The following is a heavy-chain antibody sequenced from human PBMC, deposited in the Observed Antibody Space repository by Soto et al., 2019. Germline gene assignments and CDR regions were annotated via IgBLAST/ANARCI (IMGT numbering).Heavy chain of an antibody. CDR1: GYTFSNFW. V-gene: IGHV5-51*01. D-gene: IGHD6-13*01. Sequence: GESLKISCQCSGYTFSNFWIAWVRQLPGKGLEWMGIIYPGDYETRYSPSFHGKVTISADRSIGTAYLQWSSLEASDSALYFCARSPRSSPYFDYWGQGALVTVSS. CDR2: IYPGDYET. J-gene: IGHJ4*02. CDR3: ARSPRSSPYFDY.